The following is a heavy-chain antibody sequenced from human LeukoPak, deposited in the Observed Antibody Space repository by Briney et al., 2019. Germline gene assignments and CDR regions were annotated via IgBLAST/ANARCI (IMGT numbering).Heavy chain of an antibody. CDR2: IYHSGST. V-gene: IGHV4-4*02. J-gene: IGHJ3*02. D-gene: IGHD5-12*01. CDR3: ARAGYSGYDFFRSDDAFDI. CDR1: GGSISSSNW. Sequence: SGTLSLTCAVSGGSISSSNWWSWVRQPPGKGLEWIGEIYHSGSTNYNPSLKSRVTISVDTSKNQFSLKLSSVTAADTAVYYCARAGYSGYDFFRSDDAFDIWGQGTMVTVSS.